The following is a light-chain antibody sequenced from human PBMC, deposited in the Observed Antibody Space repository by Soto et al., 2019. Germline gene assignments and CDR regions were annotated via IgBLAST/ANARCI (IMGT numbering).Light chain of an antibody. J-gene: IGLJ1*01. Sequence: QSVLTQPASVSGSPGQSITISCTGTSGDVGGYNDVSWYQQHPGKAPILMLYEVTNRPSGVSNRFSGSKSGNTASLTISGLRAEDEADYYCSSYTSSTTLYVSGTGTKVTVL. CDR1: SGDVGGYND. CDR2: EVT. V-gene: IGLV2-14*01. CDR3: SSYTSSTTLYV.